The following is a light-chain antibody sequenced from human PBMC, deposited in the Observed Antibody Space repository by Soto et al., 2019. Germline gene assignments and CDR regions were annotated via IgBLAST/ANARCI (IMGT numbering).Light chain of an antibody. CDR3: SSFAGSYSPYV. Sequence: QSVLTQPPSASGSPGQSVTISCTGTSSDIGVDDFVSWYQQHPGKAPKVIIYQVNKRPSGVPDRFSGSKSGNTASLTVSGLRPEDEADYYCSSFAGSYSPYVFGTGTKLTVL. CDR2: QVN. J-gene: IGLJ1*01. V-gene: IGLV2-8*01. CDR1: SSDIGVDDF.